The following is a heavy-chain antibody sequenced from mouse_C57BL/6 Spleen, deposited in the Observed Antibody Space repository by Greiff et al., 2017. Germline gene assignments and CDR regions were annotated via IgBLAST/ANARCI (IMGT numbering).Heavy chain of an antibody. CDR3: ASGCYRGDYYAMDY. CDR1: GYAFSGYW. CDR2: IYPGDGDT. J-gene: IGHJ4*01. D-gene: IGHD2-12*01. Sequence: QVQLKQSGAELVKPGASVKISCKASGYAFSGYWMNWVKQRPGKGLEWIGQIYPGDGDTNYNGKFKGKATLTADKSSSTAYMQLSSLTSEDSAVYCCASGCYRGDYYAMDYWGQGTSVTVSA. V-gene: IGHV1-80*01.